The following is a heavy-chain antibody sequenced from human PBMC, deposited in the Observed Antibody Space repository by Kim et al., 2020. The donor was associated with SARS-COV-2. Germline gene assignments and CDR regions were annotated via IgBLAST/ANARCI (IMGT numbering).Heavy chain of an antibody. CDR3: AKDRWDTATRVLFDY. V-gene: IGHV3-9*01. J-gene: IGHJ4*02. D-gene: IGHD5-18*01. Sequence: IGNADSVKGRFTITRDHAKNCLYLQMNGLRDEDTDLYYCAKDRWDTATRVLFDYWGQGTLVTVSS. CDR2: I.